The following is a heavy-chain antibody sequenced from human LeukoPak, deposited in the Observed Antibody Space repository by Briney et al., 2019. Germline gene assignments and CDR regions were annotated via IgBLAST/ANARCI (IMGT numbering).Heavy chain of an antibody. V-gene: IGHV5-51*01. Sequence: GESLKISCMGSGYSFTSYWIAWVRQMPGKGLEWMGFISPADSDTRYSPSFQGQVTISADKSINTAYLQWSSLKASDTAMYYCARPAYCGSDCLAVWGQGTLVTVSP. CDR1: GYSFTSYW. J-gene: IGHJ4*02. CDR2: ISPADSDT. CDR3: ARPAYCGSDCLAV. D-gene: IGHD2-21*02.